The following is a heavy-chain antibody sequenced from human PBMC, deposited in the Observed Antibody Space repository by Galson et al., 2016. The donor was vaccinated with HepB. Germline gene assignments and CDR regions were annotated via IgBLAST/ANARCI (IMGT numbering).Heavy chain of an antibody. CDR3: ARGLIFRGHAFYYGMDV. J-gene: IGHJ6*04. CDR2: FSAYNGDT. Sequence: SVKVSCKASGYIFTNYGISWVRQAPGQGLEWMGWFSAYNGDTNYAQKVKGRVTMTTDTSTSTAYMELRSLRSDDTAVYYCARGLIFRGHAFYYGMDVWGKGTTVTVSS. D-gene: IGHD3-10*01. CDR1: GYIFTNYG. V-gene: IGHV1-18*04.